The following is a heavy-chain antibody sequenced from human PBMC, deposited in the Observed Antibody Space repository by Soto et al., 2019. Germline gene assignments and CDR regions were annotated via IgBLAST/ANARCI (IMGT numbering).Heavy chain of an antibody. CDR2: IIPILGIA. CDR1: GGTFSSYT. Sequence: QVQLVQSGAEVKKPGSSVKVSCKASGGTFSSYTISWVRQAPGQGLEWMGRIIPILGIANYAQEFQGRVTITADKSTSTAYMELSSLRSEDTAVYYCARAPLDTIFGVVPYFDYWGQGTLVTVSS. CDR3: ARAPLDTIFGVVPYFDY. V-gene: IGHV1-69*02. D-gene: IGHD3-3*01. J-gene: IGHJ4*02.